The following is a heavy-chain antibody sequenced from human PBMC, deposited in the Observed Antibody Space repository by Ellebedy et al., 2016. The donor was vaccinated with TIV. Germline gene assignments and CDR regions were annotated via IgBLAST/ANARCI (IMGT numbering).Heavy chain of an antibody. V-gene: IGHV3-21*01. Sequence: GGSLRLSXAASGFTFSSYSMNWVRQAPGKGLEWVSSISSSSSYIYYADSVKGRFTISRDNAKNSLYLQMNSLRAEDTAVYYFARDRTWESPSMDVWGQGTTVTVSS. CDR3: ARDRTWESPSMDV. J-gene: IGHJ6*02. D-gene: IGHD1-26*01. CDR1: GFTFSSYS. CDR2: ISSSSSYI.